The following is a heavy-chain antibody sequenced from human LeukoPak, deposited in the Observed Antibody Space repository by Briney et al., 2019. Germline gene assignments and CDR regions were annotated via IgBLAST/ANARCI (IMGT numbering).Heavy chain of an antibody. J-gene: IGHJ4*02. CDR1: GYTFIAYY. CDR3: ARDLQEVPRPGRVDY. Sequence: ASVKVSCKTSGYTFIAYYMHWVRQAPGQGLEWMGWINPNSGVTKYPQRFQGRLTMTRDTSISTAYMELSSLRSDDTAVYYCARDLQEVPRPGRVDYWGQGTLVTVSS. D-gene: IGHD1-1*01. V-gene: IGHV1-2*02. CDR2: INPNSGVT.